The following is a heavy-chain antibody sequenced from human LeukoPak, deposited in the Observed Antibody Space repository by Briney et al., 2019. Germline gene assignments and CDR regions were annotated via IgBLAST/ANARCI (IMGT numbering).Heavy chain of an antibody. CDR1: GGSLSSSSYY. CDR2: IYYSGST. Sequence: SETLSLTCTVSGGSLSSSSYYWGWIRQPPGKGLEWIGSIYYSGSTYYNPSLKSRVTISVDTSKNQFSLKLSSVTAADTAVYYCARDRPYYYDSSGYYSYFDYWGQGTLVTASS. CDR3: ARDRPYYYDSSGYYSYFDY. D-gene: IGHD3-22*01. J-gene: IGHJ4*02. V-gene: IGHV4-39*07.